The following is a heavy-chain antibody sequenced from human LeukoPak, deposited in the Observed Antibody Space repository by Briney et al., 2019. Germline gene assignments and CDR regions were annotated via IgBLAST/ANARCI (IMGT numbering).Heavy chain of an antibody. Sequence: ASVKVSCKASGGTFSSYAISWVRQAPGQGLEWMGRIIPILGIANYAQKFQGRVTITADKSTSTAYMELSSLRSEDTAVYYCARDPREWQYSGYRFGAWFDPWGQGTLVTVSS. CDR2: IIPILGIA. J-gene: IGHJ5*02. D-gene: IGHD5-12*01. CDR3: ARDPREWQYSGYRFGAWFDP. CDR1: GGTFSSYA. V-gene: IGHV1-69*04.